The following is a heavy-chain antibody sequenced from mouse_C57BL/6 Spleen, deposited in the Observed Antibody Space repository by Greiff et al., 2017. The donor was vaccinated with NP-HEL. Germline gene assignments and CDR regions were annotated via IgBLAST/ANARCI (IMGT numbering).Heavy chain of an antibody. D-gene: IGHD2-4*01. CDR3: AAYDYLYAMGY. CDR1: GYAFSSSW. V-gene: IGHV1-82*01. J-gene: IGHJ4*01. Sequence: QVQLQQSGPELVKPGASVKISCKASGYAFSSSWMNWVKQRPGKGLEWIGRIYPGDGDTNYNGKFKGKATLTADKSSSTAYMQLRSLTSEDSAVYFCAAYDYLYAMGYGGQGTSVTVSS. CDR2: IYPGDGDT.